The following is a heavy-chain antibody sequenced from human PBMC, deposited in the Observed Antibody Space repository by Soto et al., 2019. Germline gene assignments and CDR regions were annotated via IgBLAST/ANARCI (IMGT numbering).Heavy chain of an antibody. CDR2: IYYSGST. D-gene: IGHD3-10*01. CDR3: ARAPRGNYGYPSYFDY. CDR1: GDSICGYY. Sequence: SESLSLTCTVSGDSICGYYWSWLRQPPGKGLEWIGYIYYSGSTNYNPSLKSRVTISVDTSKNQFSLKLSSVTAADTALYYCARAPRGNYGYPSYFDYWGQGTLVTVSS. V-gene: IGHV4-59*01. J-gene: IGHJ4*02.